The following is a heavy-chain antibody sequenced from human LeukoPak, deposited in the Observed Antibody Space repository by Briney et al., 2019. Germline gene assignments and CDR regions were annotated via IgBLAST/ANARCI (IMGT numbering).Heavy chain of an antibody. CDR2: ISGSGGST. V-gene: IGHV3-23*01. D-gene: IGHD3-10*01. Sequence: GGSLRLSCAASGFTFSSYAMSWVRQAPGKGLEWVSAISGSGGSTYYADSVKGRFTISRDNSKNTLYLQMNSLRAEDTAVYYCAKDGWASDYGSGSYPQPATHEPPGSFSYFDYWGQGTLVTVSS. J-gene: IGHJ4*02. CDR3: AKDGWASDYGSGSYPQPATHEPPGSFSYFDY. CDR1: GFTFSSYA.